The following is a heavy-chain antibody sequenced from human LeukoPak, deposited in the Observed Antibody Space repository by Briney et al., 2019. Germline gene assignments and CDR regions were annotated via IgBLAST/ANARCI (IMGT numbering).Heavy chain of an antibody. D-gene: IGHD5-12*01. J-gene: IGHJ4*02. V-gene: IGHV4-59*01. CDR2: IYYSGST. CDR1: GDSISSYY. Sequence: SETLSLTCTVSGDSISSYYWSWIRQPPGKGLEWIGYIYYSGSTSYNPSLKSRVTISVDTSQNQFSLELSSVTAADTAVYHCARVSVSGYGYYYFDYWGQGTLVTVSS. CDR3: ARVSVSGYGYYYFDY.